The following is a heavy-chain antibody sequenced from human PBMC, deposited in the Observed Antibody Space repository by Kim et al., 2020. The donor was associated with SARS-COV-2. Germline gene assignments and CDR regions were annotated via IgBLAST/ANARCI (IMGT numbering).Heavy chain of an antibody. J-gene: IGHJ4*02. CDR3: AKFGGKLDY. CDR2: ST. Sequence: STYYADSVKGRFTISRDNSKNTLYLQMNSLRAEDTAVYYCAKFGGKLDYWGQGTLVTVSS. D-gene: IGHD3-16*01. V-gene: IGHV3-23*01.